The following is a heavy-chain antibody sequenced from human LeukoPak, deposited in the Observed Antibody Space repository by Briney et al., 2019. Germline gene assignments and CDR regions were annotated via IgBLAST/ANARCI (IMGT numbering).Heavy chain of an antibody. CDR3: AREGYSSSWGPYFDY. J-gene: IGHJ4*02. Sequence: ASVKVSCKASGGTFSSYAISWVRQAPGQGLEWMGGIIPIFGTANYAQKFQGRVTITADKSTSTAYMELSSLRSEDTAVYYCAREGYSSSWGPYFDYWGQGTLVTVSS. V-gene: IGHV1-69*06. D-gene: IGHD6-13*01. CDR1: GGTFSSYA. CDR2: IIPIFGTA.